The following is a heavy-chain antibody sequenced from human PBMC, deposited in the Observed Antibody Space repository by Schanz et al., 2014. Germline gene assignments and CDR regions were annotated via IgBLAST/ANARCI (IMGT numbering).Heavy chain of an antibody. Sequence: VQLEQSGAEVKKPGSSVKVSCKASGGTFSSFGISWVRQAPGQGLEWMGRIIPILGIANYAQNFQGRVTITADKSTSTAYMELTSLRSEDTAVYYCAGTYSSSTSCYSVYYYMDVWGKGTTVTVSS. J-gene: IGHJ6*03. CDR1: GGTFSSFG. V-gene: IGHV1-69*02. D-gene: IGHD2-2*01. CDR3: AGTYSSSTSCYSVYYYMDV. CDR2: IIPILGIA.